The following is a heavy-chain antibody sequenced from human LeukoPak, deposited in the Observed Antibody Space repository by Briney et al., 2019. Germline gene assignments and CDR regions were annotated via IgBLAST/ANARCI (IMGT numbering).Heavy chain of an antibody. V-gene: IGHV4-59*01. Sequence: SETLSLTCTVSGGSLSSYYWSWIRQPPGKGLEWIGYIYCSGSTNYNPSLKSRVTISVDTSKNQFSLKLSSVTAADTAVYYCARVGRGYSSSWYVGYYYYMDVWGKGTTVTVSS. CDR2: IYCSGST. D-gene: IGHD6-13*01. CDR3: ARVGRGYSSSWYVGYYYYMDV. CDR1: GGSLSSYY. J-gene: IGHJ6*03.